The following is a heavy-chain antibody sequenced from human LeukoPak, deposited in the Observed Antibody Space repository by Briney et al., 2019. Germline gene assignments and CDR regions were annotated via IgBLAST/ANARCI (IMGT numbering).Heavy chain of an antibody. Sequence: KPSQTLSLTCTVSGGSISSASYYWRWIRQPAGKGLEWIVRIYISGSTNYKSSLKSRITISVDTSKNQFSLKLSSVTAADTAVYYCARETRDYDILTSPFDYWGQGTLVTVSS. J-gene: IGHJ4*02. CDR3: ARETRDYDILTSPFDY. V-gene: IGHV4-61*02. D-gene: IGHD3-9*01. CDR1: GGSISSASYY. CDR2: IYISGST.